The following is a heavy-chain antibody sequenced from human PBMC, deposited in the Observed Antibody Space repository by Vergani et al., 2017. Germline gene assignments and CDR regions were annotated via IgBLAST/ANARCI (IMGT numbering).Heavy chain of an antibody. D-gene: IGHD5-18*01. J-gene: IGHJ4*02. CDR3: ASTGYSYGYGTFDY. Sequence: VQLLESGGGLVQPGGSLRLSCAASGFTFSSYGMHWVRQAPGKGLEWVAVISYDGSNKYYADSVKGRFTISRDNSKNTLYLQMNSLRAEDTAVYYCASTGYSYGYGTFDYWGQGTLVTVSS. CDR2: ISYDGSNK. V-gene: IGHV3-30*03. CDR1: GFTFSSYG.